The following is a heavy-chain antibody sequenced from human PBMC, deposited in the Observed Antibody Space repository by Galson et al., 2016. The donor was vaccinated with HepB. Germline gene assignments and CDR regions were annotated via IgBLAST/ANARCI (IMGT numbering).Heavy chain of an antibody. J-gene: IGHJ5*02. D-gene: IGHD3-3*01. CDR2: INHSGGT. CDR3: ARQSISFFGIVNNWFDP. CDR1: GGSLRGFY. Sequence: SETLSLTCEVYGGSLRGFYWSWIRQLPGKGLEWIGEINHSGGTNYSPSLKTRVIISIDTSKNDFSLKLNSVTVADTAVYYCARQSISFFGIVNNWFDPWGQGTLATVSS. V-gene: IGHV4-34*01.